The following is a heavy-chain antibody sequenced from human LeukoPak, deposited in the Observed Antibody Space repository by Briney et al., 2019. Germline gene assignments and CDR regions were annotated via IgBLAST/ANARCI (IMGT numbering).Heavy chain of an antibody. CDR2: INHNGST. V-gene: IGHV4-34*01. CDR3: ASTERCSTTCPLDN. Sequence: SETLSLTCGVYGGSFRGYYWSWIRQSPGKGLEWIGEINHNGSTNYNPSLKSRVTISLDTSMKKFSLKLNSVTAADTAVYYCASTERCSTTCPLDNWGQGTLVTVSS. D-gene: IGHD6-13*01. CDR1: GGSFRGYY. J-gene: IGHJ4*02.